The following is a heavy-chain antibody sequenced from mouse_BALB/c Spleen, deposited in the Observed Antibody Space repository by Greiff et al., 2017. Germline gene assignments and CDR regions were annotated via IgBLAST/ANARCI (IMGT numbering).Heavy chain of an antibody. CDR1: GFSLTSYG. V-gene: IGHV2-9*02. J-gene: IGHJ3*01. CDR2: IWAGGST. D-gene: IGHD1-2*01. Sequence: QVQLKESGPGLVAPSQSLSITCTVSGFSLTSYGVHWVRQPPGKGLEWLGVIWAGGSTNYNSALMSRLSISKDNSKSQVFLKMNSLQTDDTAMYYCASNFITTGRGFAYWGQGTLVTVSA. CDR3: ASNFITTGRGFAY.